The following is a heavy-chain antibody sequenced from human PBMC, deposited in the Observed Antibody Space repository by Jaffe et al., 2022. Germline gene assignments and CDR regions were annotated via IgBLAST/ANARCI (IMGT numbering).Heavy chain of an antibody. Sequence: QVQLQESGPGLVKPSETLSLTCTVSGGSISSYYWSWIRQPPGKGLEWIGYIYYSGSTNYNPSLKSRVTISVDTSKNQFSLKLSSVTAADTAVYYCARGGIVATIGTRYFDLWGRGTLVTVSS. J-gene: IGHJ2*01. V-gene: IGHV4-59*01. CDR3: ARGGIVATIGTRYFDL. D-gene: IGHD5-12*01. CDR1: GGSISSYY. CDR2: IYYSGST.